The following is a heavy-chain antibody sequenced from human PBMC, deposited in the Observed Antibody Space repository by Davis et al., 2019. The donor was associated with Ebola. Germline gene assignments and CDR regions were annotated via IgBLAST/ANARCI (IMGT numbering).Heavy chain of an antibody. CDR3: AKAGGRIY. J-gene: IGHJ4*02. V-gene: IGHV3-23*01. Sequence: GGSLRLSCAASGFTFRNVAMSWVRQAPGKGLEWVSGVDDDGEDTNYADSVKGRFTISRDNSKNTVYLQMNSLRAEDTAVYYCAKAGGRIYWGQGTLVTVSS. D-gene: IGHD3-16*01. CDR1: GFTFRNVA. CDR2: VDDDGEDT.